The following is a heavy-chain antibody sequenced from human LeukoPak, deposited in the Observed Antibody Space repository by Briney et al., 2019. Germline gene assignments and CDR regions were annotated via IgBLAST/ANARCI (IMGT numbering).Heavy chain of an antibody. CDR3: ARDNEWLKFDP. CDR2: IIPIFGTA. J-gene: IGHJ5*02. D-gene: IGHD6-19*01. Sequence: SVKVSCKASGYTFTGYYMHWVRQAPGQGLEWMGGIIPIFGTANYAQKFQGRVTITADESTSTAYMELSSLRSEDTAVYYCARDNEWLKFDPWGQGTLVTVSS. CDR1: GYTFTGYY. V-gene: IGHV1-69*13.